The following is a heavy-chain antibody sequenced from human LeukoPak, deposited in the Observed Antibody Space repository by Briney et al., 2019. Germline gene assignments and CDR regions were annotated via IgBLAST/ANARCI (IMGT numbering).Heavy chain of an antibody. CDR2: ISGSGGST. D-gene: IGHD3-10*01. CDR3: AKDTPTTFNYYGLGSYYSPDAFDI. V-gene: IGHV3-23*01. CDR1: GFTFSSYA. Sequence: GGSLRLSCAASGFTFSSYAMSWVRQAPGKGLEWVSAISGSGGSTYYADSVKGRFTISRDNSKNTLYLQMNSLRAEDTAVYYCAKDTPTTFNYYGLGSYYSPDAFDIWGQGTMVTVSS. J-gene: IGHJ3*02.